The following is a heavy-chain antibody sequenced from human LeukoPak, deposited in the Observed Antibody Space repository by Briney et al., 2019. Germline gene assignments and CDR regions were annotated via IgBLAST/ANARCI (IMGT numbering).Heavy chain of an antibody. V-gene: IGHV3-9*01. Sequence: PGGSLRLSCAGSGFIFNNYAMHWVRQPPGKGLEWVSGISWNSGTIDYADSVRGRFTISRDNAKNSLYLQMNSLRADDTALYYCAKDFKDYYDSNGYYSFFDHWGQGTLVTVSS. J-gene: IGHJ4*02. CDR1: GFIFNNYA. D-gene: IGHD3-22*01. CDR2: ISWNSGTI. CDR3: AKDFKDYYDSNGYYSFFDH.